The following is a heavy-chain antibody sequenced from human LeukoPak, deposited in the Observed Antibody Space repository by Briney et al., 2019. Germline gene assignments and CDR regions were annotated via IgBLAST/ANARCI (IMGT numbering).Heavy chain of an antibody. Sequence: GGSLRLSCAASGFSFSSYAMSWVRQAPGKGLEWVSAISSRDGSTYYADSVKGRFTISRDNSKNTLYLQVNSLRAEDTAVYYCAKGSTVTKLYFEYWGQGTLVTVSS. CDR1: GFSFSSYA. CDR3: AKGSTVTKLYFEY. D-gene: IGHD1-1*01. J-gene: IGHJ4*02. V-gene: IGHV3-23*01. CDR2: ISSRDGST.